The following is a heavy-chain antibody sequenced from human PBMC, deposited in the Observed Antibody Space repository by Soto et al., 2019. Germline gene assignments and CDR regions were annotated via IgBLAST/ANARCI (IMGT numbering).Heavy chain of an antibody. Sequence: ASVKVSCKASGYTFTGYYMHWVRQAPGQGLEWMGWINPNSGGTNYAQKFQGRVTTTRDTSISTAYMELSRLRSDDTAVYYCARGPPITMIVVVTHDYWGQGTLVTVSS. CDR1: GYTFTGYY. CDR2: INPNSGGT. J-gene: IGHJ4*02. D-gene: IGHD3-22*01. CDR3: ARGPPITMIVVVTHDY. V-gene: IGHV1-2*02.